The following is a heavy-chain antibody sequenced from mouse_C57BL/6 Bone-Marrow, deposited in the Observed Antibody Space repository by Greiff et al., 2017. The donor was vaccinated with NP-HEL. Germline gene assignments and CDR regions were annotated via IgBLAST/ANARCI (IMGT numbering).Heavy chain of an antibody. J-gene: IGHJ3*01. CDR1: GYTFTSYW. Sequence: QVHVKQPGAELVKPGASVKLSCKASGYTFTSYWMQWVKQRPGQGLEWIGEIDPSDSYTNYNQKFKGKATLTVDTSSSTAYMQLSSLTSEDSAVYYCARGAQAKGWFAYWGQGTLVTVSA. CDR3: ARGAQAKGWFAY. D-gene: IGHD3-2*02. CDR2: IDPSDSYT. V-gene: IGHV1-50*01.